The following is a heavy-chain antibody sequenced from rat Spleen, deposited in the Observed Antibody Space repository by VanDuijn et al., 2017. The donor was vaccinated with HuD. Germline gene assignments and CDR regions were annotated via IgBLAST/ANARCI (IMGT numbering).Heavy chain of an antibody. Sequence: EVQLVDHGGGLVQPGRSLKLSCAPSGFTFSIYGMAWVRQAPTKGLEWVASITNAAGKVHYPDSVKGRFTISRDNAKSTLHLQMDSLRSEDTATYYCVRQWDYWGQGVMVTVSS. CDR3: VRQWDY. CDR2: ITNAAGKV. CDR1: GFTFSIYG. V-gene: IGHV5S13*01. J-gene: IGHJ2*01.